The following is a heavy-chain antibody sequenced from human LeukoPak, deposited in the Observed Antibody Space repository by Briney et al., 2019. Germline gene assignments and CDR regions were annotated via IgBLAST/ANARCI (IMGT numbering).Heavy chain of an antibody. CDR2: ITISSSTI. J-gene: IGHJ5*02. D-gene: IGHD6-13*01. CDR3: ASSSRSSRWFDP. Sequence: GGSLRLSCAASGFTFSSYSMNWVRQAPGKGLEWVSYITISSSTIYYADSVKGRFTISRDNAKNSLYLQMNSLRAEDTAVYYCASSSRSSRWFDPWGQGTLVTVSS. V-gene: IGHV3-48*04. CDR1: GFTFSSYS.